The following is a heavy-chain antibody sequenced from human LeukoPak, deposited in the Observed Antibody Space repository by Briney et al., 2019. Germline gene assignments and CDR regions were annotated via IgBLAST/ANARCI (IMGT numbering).Heavy chain of an antibody. CDR3: ARGYSRRGYTGREALDI. V-gene: IGHV4-34*01. Sequence: SETLSLTCALYGGSFSGYYWSSIRQPPGKGLEWIGEINHSGSTNYNPSLKSRVTISVDTSKNQFSLKLSSVTAADTAVYYYARGYSRRGYTGREALDIWGQGTMVTVSS. J-gene: IGHJ3*02. CDR2: INHSGST. CDR1: GGSFSGYY. D-gene: IGHD5-12*01.